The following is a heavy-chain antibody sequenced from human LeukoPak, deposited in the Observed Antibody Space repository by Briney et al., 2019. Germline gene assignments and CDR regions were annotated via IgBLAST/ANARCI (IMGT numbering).Heavy chain of an antibody. CDR1: GFTFSSYG. D-gene: IGHD1-14*01. V-gene: IGHV3-30*02. CDR2: IRYDGSNK. Sequence: GGSLRLSCAASGFTFSSYGMHWVRQAPGKGLEWVAFIRYDGSNKYYADSVKGRFTISRDNAKNSLCLEMNRLRAEDTAVYYCARDPGTPPGAFDIWGQGTMVTVSS. J-gene: IGHJ3*02. CDR3: ARDPGTPPGAFDI.